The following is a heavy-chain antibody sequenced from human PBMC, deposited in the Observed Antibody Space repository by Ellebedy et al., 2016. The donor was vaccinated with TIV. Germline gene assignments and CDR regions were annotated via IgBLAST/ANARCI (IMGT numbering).Heavy chain of an antibody. CDR2: ISGSGGNT. V-gene: IGHV3-23*01. CDR1: GLTFSSHA. Sequence: GESLKIFCAASGLTFSSHAMSWVRQAPGKGLEWVSSISGSGGNTYYADSVKGRFTISRDNSKDTLYLQVNSLRAEDTAVYYCARDPVGVGPAFDIWGQGTMVTVSS. D-gene: IGHD4-23*01. J-gene: IGHJ3*02. CDR3: ARDPVGVGPAFDI.